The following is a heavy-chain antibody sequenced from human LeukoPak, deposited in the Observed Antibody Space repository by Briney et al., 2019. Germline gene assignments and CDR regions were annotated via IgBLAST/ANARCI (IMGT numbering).Heavy chain of an antibody. CDR1: GFTFSSYA. J-gene: IGHJ3*02. D-gene: IGHD5-18*01. Sequence: PGGSLRLSCSASGFTFSSYAMHWVGQAPGKGLEYVSAISSNGGSTYYADSVKGRFTISRDNSKNTLYLQMSSLRAEDTAVYYCVKARRGYSYGADAFDIWGQGTMVTVSS. V-gene: IGHV3-64D*06. CDR2: ISSNGGST. CDR3: VKARRGYSYGADAFDI.